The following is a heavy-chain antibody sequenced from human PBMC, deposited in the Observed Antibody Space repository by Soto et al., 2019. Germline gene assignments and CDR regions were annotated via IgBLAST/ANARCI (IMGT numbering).Heavy chain of an antibody. CDR3: ARGREYCSGGSCYSWSLWFDP. Sequence: SETLSLTCTVTGDSISSRSYYWGWIRQPPGKGLEWIGSIYYSGSTYNNPSLRSRVSMSIDTSKDQFSLKLSSVTAADTAVYYCARGREYCSGGSCYSWSLWFDPWGQGTLVTVSS. V-gene: IGHV4-39*01. J-gene: IGHJ5*02. CDR1: GDSISSRSYY. CDR2: IYYSGST. D-gene: IGHD2-15*01.